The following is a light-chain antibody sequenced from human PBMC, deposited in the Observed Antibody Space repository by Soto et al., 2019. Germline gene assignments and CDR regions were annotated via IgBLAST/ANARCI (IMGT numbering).Light chain of an antibody. CDR1: SSDVGAYNY. J-gene: IGLJ2*01. V-gene: IGLV2-14*03. CDR2: EVS. CDR3: SSFAGSRVLV. Sequence: QSALTQPASVSGSPGQSITISCTGTSSDVGAYNYVSWYQQHPGKAPKLIIYEVSDRPSGVSNRFSGSKSGNTASLTIPGLQAEDEADYYCSSFAGSRVLVLGGGTKVTVL.